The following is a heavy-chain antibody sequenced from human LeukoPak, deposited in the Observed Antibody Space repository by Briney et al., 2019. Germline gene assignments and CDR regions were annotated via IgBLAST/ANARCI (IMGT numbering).Heavy chain of an antibody. CDR1: GGSISSSHW. CDR3: ARERSGSEIFARSFDI. Sequence: SGTLSLTCAVSGGSISSSHWWTWVRQPPGKGLEWIGEIYHSGSTNYNPSLKSRITISVDMSKNQFSLKLSSVTAADTAVYYCARERSGSEIFARSFDIWGQGTMVTVSS. V-gene: IGHV4-4*02. CDR2: IYHSGST. J-gene: IGHJ3*02. D-gene: IGHD3-3*01.